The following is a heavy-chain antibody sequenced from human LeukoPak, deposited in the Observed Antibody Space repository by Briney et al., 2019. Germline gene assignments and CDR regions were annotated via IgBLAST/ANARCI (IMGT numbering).Heavy chain of an antibody. CDR1: GFTFSSYA. Sequence: GGSLRLSCAASGFTFSSYAMHWVRQAPGKGLEWVAVISYDGSNKYYADFVKGRFTISRDNSKNTLYLQMNSLRAEDTAVYYCARDRRPYSYGFGYFDYWGQGTLVTVSS. D-gene: IGHD5-18*01. CDR3: ARDRRPYSYGFGYFDY. CDR2: ISYDGSNK. V-gene: IGHV3-30-3*01. J-gene: IGHJ4*02.